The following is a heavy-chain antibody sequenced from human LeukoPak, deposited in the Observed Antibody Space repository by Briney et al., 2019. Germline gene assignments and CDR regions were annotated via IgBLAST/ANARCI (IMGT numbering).Heavy chain of an antibody. J-gene: IGHJ4*02. D-gene: IGHD6-19*01. V-gene: IGHV3-48*03. CDR2: ISSSGSTI. CDR1: GFTFSSYE. CDR3: ARDFAVAGLFFDY. Sequence: GGSLRLSCAASGFTFSSYEMNWVRQAPGKGLEWASYISSSGSTIYYADSVKGRFTISRDNAKNSLYLQMNSLRAEDTAVYYCARDFAVAGLFFDYWGQGTLVTVSS.